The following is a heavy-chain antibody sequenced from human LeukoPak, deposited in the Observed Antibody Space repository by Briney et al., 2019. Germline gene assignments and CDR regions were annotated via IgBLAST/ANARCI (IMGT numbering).Heavy chain of an antibody. J-gene: IGHJ4*02. CDR2: IYYSGST. Sequence: SQTLSLTCTLAGGSISSSSYYWGWIRQPPGKGLEWIGSIYYSGSTYYNPSLKSRVTISVDTSKNQFSLKLSSVTAADTAVYYCARGDYYDSSGYGYWGQGTLVTVSS. CDR3: ARGDYYDSSGYGY. CDR1: GGSISSSSYY. D-gene: IGHD3-22*01. V-gene: IGHV4-39*01.